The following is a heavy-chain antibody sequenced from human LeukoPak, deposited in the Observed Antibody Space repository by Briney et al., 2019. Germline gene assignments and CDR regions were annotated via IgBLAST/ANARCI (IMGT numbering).Heavy chain of an antibody. CDR2: IIPILGIA. V-gene: IGHV1-69*04. Sequence: GASVKVSCKPSGGTFSSYAISWVRQAPGQGLEWMGRIIPILGIANYAQKFQGRVTITADKSTSTAYMELSSLRSEGTAVYYCARGTIVVVRNYYYYGMDVWGQGTTVTVSS. J-gene: IGHJ6*02. CDR3: ARGTIVVVRNYYYYGMDV. D-gene: IGHD2-21*01. CDR1: GGTFSSYA.